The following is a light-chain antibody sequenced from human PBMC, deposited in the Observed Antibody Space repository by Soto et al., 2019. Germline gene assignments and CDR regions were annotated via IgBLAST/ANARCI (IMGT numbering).Light chain of an antibody. J-gene: IGLJ2*01. CDR1: SSDVGGYNY. CDR3: SSYTSSSTVV. CDR2: DVD. V-gene: IGLV2-14*01. Sequence: QSALTQPASVSGSPGQSITISCTGTSSDVGGYNYVSWYQQHPGKAPKLMIYDVDNRPSGVSNRFSGSRSGNTASLTISGRQAEDEADDYCSSYTSSSTVVFGGGTKLTVL.